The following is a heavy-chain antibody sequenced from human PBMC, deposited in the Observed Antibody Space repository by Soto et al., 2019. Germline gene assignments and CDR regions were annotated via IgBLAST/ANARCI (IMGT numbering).Heavy chain of an antibody. D-gene: IGHD3-22*01. CDR2: ISYDGSNK. CDR3: AKEGGYYYDSSGYFDY. Sequence: GGSLRLSCAASGFTFSSYGMHWVRQAPGKGLEWVAVISYDGSNKYYADSVKGRFTISRDNSKNTLYLQMNSLRAEDTAVYYCAKEGGYYYDSSGYFDYWGQGTLVTVSS. J-gene: IGHJ4*02. CDR1: GFTFSSYG. V-gene: IGHV3-30*18.